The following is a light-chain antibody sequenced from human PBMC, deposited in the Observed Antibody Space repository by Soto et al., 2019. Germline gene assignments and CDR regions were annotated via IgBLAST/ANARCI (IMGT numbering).Light chain of an antibody. J-gene: IGKJ2*01. V-gene: IGKV3-20*01. CDR3: QQSDRFPYT. Sequence: DIGLTQSPGTLSLSAGERATRACRASQSVSSNNLAWYQQKPGQAPRLLIYGASSRATGIPDRFSGSGSGTDFTLTITGLEPEESAVYYCQQSDRFPYTFGQGTKLEIK. CDR2: GAS. CDR1: QSVSSNN.